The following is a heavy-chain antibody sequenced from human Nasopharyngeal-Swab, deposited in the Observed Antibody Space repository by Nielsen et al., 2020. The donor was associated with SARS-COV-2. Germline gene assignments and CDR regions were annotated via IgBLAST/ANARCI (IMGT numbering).Heavy chain of an antibody. V-gene: IGHV7-4-1*02. CDR2: INTNTGNP. Sequence: ASVKVSCKASGYTFTSYAMHWVRQAPGQGLEWMGWINTNTGNPTYAQGFTGRFVFSLDTSVSTAYLQISSLKAEDTAVYYCARDAVGATIGFFYYWGQGTLVTVSS. D-gene: IGHD1-26*01. CDR3: ARDAVGATIGFFYY. CDR1: GYTFTSYA. J-gene: IGHJ4*02.